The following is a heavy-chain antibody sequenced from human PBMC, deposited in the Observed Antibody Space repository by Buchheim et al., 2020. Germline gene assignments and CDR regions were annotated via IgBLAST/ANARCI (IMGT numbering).Heavy chain of an antibody. CDR3: ARRKLLGLGEDGY. Sequence: QLQLQESGPGLVKPSETLSLTCTVSGGSISSSSYYWGWIRQPPGKGLEWIGSIYYSGSTYYNPSLKSRVNISVDTSKNQFSLKLSSVTAADTAVYYCARRKLLGLGEDGYWGQGTL. CDR1: GGSISSSSYY. V-gene: IGHV4-39*01. D-gene: IGHD3-16*01. J-gene: IGHJ4*02. CDR2: IYYSGST.